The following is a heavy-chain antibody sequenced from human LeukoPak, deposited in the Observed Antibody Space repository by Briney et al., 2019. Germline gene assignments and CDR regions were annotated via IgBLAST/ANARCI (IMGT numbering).Heavy chain of an antibody. V-gene: IGHV5-51*01. D-gene: IGHD3-10*01. Sequence: GESLKISCKSFGYSFTSYWIGWVRQMPGKGLGGIRINYHGDSDTRYSPSFQGQVTISADKSVSPAYLQWSSLKASDTAMYYCARLSLWFGELSQFDYWGQGTLVTVSS. CDR2: NYHGDSDT. J-gene: IGHJ4*02. CDR1: GYSFTSYW. CDR3: ARLSLWFGELSQFDY.